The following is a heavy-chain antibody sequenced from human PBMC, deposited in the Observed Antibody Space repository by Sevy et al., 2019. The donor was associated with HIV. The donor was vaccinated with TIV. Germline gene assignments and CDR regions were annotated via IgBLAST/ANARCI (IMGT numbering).Heavy chain of an antibody. D-gene: IGHD3-22*01. V-gene: IGHV1-69*13. CDR2: IIPMFGTT. CDR3: AREDSSGLNWFDP. J-gene: IGHJ5*02. Sequence: ASVKVSCRASGGTFSIYAITWVRQSPGQGLEWMGGIIPMFGTTNYPQKFQGRVTITADESTNTAYMELSSLRSEDTAVYYCAREDSSGLNWFDPWGRGTLVTVSS. CDR1: GGTFSIYA.